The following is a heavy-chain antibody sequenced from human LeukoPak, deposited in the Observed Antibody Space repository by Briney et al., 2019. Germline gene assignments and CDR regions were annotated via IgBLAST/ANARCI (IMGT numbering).Heavy chain of an antibody. CDR3: ARDSADYGDYDY. CDR2: INPNSGGT. CDR1: GYTFTGYY. Sequence: GASVKVSCKASGYTFTGYYMHWVRQAPGQGLEWMGWINPNSGGTNFAQKFQGRVTMTRDTSTSTVYMELSNLRSEDTAVYYCARDSADYGDYDYWGQGTLVTVSS. V-gene: IGHV1-2*02. D-gene: IGHD4-17*01. J-gene: IGHJ4*02.